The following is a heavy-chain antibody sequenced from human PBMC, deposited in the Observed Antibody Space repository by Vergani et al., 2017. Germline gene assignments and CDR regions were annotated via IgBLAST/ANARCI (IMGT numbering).Heavy chain of an antibody. CDR2: IYYSGST. Sequence: QVQLQESGPGLVKPSETLSLTCTVSGGSISSYYWSWIRQPPGKGLEWIGYIYYSGSTNYNPALKSRVTISVDTSKNQFSLKLSSVTAADTAVYYCASAESGSYYRYFDLWGRGTLVTVSS. CDR1: GGSISSYY. D-gene: IGHD1-26*01. J-gene: IGHJ2*01. V-gene: IGHV4-59*01. CDR3: ASAESGSYYRYFDL.